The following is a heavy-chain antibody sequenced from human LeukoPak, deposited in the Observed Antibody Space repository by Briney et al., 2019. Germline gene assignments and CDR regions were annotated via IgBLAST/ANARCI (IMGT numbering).Heavy chain of an antibody. CDR3: ANHRTPDRYNWNYFDF. CDR2: ISGHVHST. D-gene: IGHD1-20*01. J-gene: IGHJ4*02. CDR1: RFSLTHSA. Sequence: GGSLRLSRVPSRFSLTHSATSLVRHAPGTGLERVPPISGHVHSTYYADSVEGRFPISRDDSKPTPYLQMSSLRADDTAVYYCANHRTPDRYNWNYFDFWGQGTLVTVSS. V-gene: IGHV3-23*01.